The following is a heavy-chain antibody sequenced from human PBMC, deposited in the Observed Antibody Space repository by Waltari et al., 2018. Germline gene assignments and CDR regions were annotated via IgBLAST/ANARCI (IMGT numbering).Heavy chain of an antibody. CDR2: IDSGGST. CDR1: GFTVSSNY. CDR3: ARSARVGSHPGWFDP. D-gene: IGHD1-26*01. J-gene: IGHJ5*02. V-gene: IGHV3-53*01. Sequence: EVQLVESGGGLIQPGGSLRLSCAASGFTVSSNYMSWVRQAPGKGVELVSVIDSGGSTYYADSVKGRFTISRDNSKNTRYLQMNSLRAEDTAVYYCARSARVGSHPGWFDPWGQGTLVTVSS.